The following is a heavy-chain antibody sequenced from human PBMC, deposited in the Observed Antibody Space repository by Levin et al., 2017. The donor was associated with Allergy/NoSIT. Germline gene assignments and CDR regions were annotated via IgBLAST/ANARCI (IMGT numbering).Heavy chain of an antibody. CDR1: GFTCSSYS. CDR2: ISTISNYI. Sequence: GESLKISCAASGFTCSSYSMNWVRQAPGKGLEWVSSISTISNYIYYADSVKGRFTISRDNAKNSLYLQMNSLRAEDTAVYYCARMTTLGFDHWGQGTLVTVSS. D-gene: IGHD4-17*01. V-gene: IGHV3-21*01. J-gene: IGHJ4*02. CDR3: ARMTTLGFDH.